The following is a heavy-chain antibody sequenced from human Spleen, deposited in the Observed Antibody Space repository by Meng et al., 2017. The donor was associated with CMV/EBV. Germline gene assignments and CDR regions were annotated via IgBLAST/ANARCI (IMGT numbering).Heavy chain of an antibody. Sequence: ASVKVSCKASGCTFNSSDINWVRQATGQGLEWMGWMNPNTGNTGYAQKFQGRVTMTRNTSISTAYMELSSLRSEDTAVYYCARDSVRGYYYYYGMDVWGQGTTVTVSS. CDR2: MNPNTGNT. CDR1: GCTFNSSD. J-gene: IGHJ6*02. CDR3: ARDSVRGYYYYYGMDV. V-gene: IGHV1-8*01. D-gene: IGHD3-10*01.